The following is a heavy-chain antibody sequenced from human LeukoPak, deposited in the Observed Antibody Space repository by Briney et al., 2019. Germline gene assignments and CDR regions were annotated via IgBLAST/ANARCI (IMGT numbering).Heavy chain of an antibody. CDR3: ASKYSSSSQFYNWFDP. J-gene: IGHJ5*02. V-gene: IGHV4-34*01. Sequence: SSETLSLTCAVYGGSFSGYYWSWIRQPPGKGLEWIGEINHSGSTNYIPSLKSRVTISVDTSKNQFSLKLSSVTAADTAVYYCASKYSSSSQFYNWFDPWGQGTLVTVSS. CDR1: GGSFSGYY. CDR2: INHSGST. D-gene: IGHD6-13*01.